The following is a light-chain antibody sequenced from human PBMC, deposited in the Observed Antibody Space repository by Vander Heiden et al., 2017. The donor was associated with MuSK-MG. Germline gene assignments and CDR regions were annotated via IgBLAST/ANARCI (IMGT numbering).Light chain of an antibody. CDR2: GES. CDR1: QSVSSSY. V-gene: IGKV3-20*01. Sequence: IVLPQSPGTLSLTPGERATLPCRASQSVSSSYGAGYQERSGQAPRLLIYGESSRATGIPDRVSGSGSGTDCKRNRRRVGPEDGADYYGQAYGSDPRTFGQGTKVEIK. J-gene: IGKJ1*01. CDR3: QAYGSDPRT.